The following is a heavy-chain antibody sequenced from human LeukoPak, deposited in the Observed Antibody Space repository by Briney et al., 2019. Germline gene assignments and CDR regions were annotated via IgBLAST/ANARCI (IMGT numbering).Heavy chain of an antibody. CDR3: ARVGRLLGNWFDP. CDR2: IEYSGKT. J-gene: IGHJ5*02. Sequence: SETLSLTCIVSGGSISSGSISSSNYYWAWVRQPPGKGLEWIGSIEYSGKTYYNPSLKGRVTISVDTSKNQFSLKLSSVTAADTAVYYCARVGRLLGNWFDPWGQGTLVTVSS. CDR1: GGSISSGSISSSNYY. D-gene: IGHD2-15*01. V-gene: IGHV4-39*01.